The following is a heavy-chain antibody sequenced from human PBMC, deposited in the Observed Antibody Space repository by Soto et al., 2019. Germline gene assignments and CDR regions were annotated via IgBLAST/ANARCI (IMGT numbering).Heavy chain of an antibody. CDR2: IYYSGST. D-gene: IGHD2-2*01. CDR1: GGSISNYY. V-gene: IGHV4-59*12. Sequence: SETLSLTCIVSGGSISNYYWNWIRQSPGKGLEWIGYIYYSGSTNYNPFLKSRVTISIDRSKNQFSLKLSSVTAADTAVYYCARVPDYWGQGILVTVSS. CDR3: ARVPDY. J-gene: IGHJ4*02.